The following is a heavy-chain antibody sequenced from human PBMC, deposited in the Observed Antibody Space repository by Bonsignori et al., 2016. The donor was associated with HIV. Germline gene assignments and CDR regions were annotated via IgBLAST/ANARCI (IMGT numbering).Heavy chain of an antibody. V-gene: IGHV5-51*01. CDR1: GYRFTNYW. J-gene: IGHJ5*02. D-gene: IGHD3-16*01. CDR3: ARGTGYRDYVCWFDP. CDR2: IYPGDSDT. Sequence: EVQLVQSGAEVKKPGESLKISCKGSGYRFTNYWIGWVRQVPGKGLEWMGIIYPGDSDTRYSPSFQGQVTISVDKSINTAYLQWNSLKASDSAMYYCARGTGYRDYVCWFDPSGPREPGSTVSS.